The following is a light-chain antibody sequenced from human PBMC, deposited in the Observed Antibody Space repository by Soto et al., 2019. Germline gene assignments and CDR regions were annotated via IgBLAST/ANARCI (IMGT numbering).Light chain of an antibody. Sequence: QSVLTQPPSVSGAPGQRVTISCTGSSSNIGAGYDVHWYQQLPGTAPKLLIYGNSNRPSGVPDRFSGSKSGTSASLAITGLQAADEAYYYCQSYDRSLSGSVVFGGGTKVTVL. CDR2: GNS. V-gene: IGLV1-40*01. CDR3: QSYDRSLSGSVV. CDR1: SSNIGAGYD. J-gene: IGLJ2*01.